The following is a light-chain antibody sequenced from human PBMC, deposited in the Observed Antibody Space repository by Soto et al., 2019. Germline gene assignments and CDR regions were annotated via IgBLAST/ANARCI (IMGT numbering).Light chain of an antibody. J-gene: IGLJ2*01. CDR2: EVT. V-gene: IGLV2-8*01. Sequence: QSALTQPPSASGSPGQSVTISCTGTSSDVGSHNYVSWYQQHPGKPPKLMISEVTRRPSGVPDRFSGSKSGNTASLTVSGLQAEDEADYYCSSYAGSNNVTFGGGTKLTVL. CDR3: SSYAGSNNVT. CDR1: SSDVGSHNY.